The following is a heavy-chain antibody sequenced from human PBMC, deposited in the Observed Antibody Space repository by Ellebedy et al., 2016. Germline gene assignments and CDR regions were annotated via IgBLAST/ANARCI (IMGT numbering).Heavy chain of an antibody. V-gene: IGHV3-53*01. CDR1: GGSISSSTYY. Sequence: ETLSLXCTVSGGSISSSTYYWGWIRQAPGKGLEWVAVIYSGGDTFYADSVRGRFTISRDSSRNIVYLEVKSLRPEDTAVHYCEREPWNSPKWGQGTLVTVSS. CDR2: IYSGGDT. J-gene: IGHJ4*02. CDR3: EREPWNSPK. D-gene: IGHD1/OR15-1a*01.